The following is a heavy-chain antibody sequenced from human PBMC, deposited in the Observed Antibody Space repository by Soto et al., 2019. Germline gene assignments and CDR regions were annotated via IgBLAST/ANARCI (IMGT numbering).Heavy chain of an antibody. CDR2: ISYSGST. CDR1: GGSISSGGYY. J-gene: IGHJ4*01. V-gene: IGHV4-31*03. D-gene: IGHD3-10*01. Sequence: QVQLQESGPGLVQPSQTLSLTCTVSGGSISSGGYYWSWIRQHPGTGLEWIGHISYSGSTYYNTSLTSRVTISVDTARHQFYLIVNSVPDADTAVYYCASGVLHWGPGTLVTVSS. CDR3: ASGVLH.